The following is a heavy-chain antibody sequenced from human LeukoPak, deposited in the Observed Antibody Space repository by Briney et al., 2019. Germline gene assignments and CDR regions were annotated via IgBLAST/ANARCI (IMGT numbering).Heavy chain of an antibody. V-gene: IGHV3-7*01. J-gene: IGHJ6*03. CDR3: ARGTHYYDYCMDV. Sequence: GGSLRLSCAASGFTFSSYWMSWVRQAPGKGLEWVANIKQDGSEKYYVDSVKGRFTISRDNAKNSLYLQMNSLRAEDTAVYYCARGTHYYDYCMDVWGKGTTVTISS. CDR2: IKQDGSEK. CDR1: GFTFSSYW.